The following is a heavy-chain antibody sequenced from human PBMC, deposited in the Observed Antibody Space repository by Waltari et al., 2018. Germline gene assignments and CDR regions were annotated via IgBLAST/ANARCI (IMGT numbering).Heavy chain of an antibody. CDR3: ARYYCTGGSCYRTNWFDR. CDR2: MYYKGKY. Sequence: VQLQESGPGLVKPSETLSLTFTVSGGSISSYYWSWILQPPGKGLEWIVSMYYKGKYSCSPTLGRRVTVSRDTSKNQFCRRLTSVTAADTAVYYCARYYCTGGSCYRTNWFDRRGQGTLVTVSS. J-gene: IGHJ5*02. V-gene: IGHV4-59*01. CDR1: GGSISSYY. D-gene: IGHD2-15*01.